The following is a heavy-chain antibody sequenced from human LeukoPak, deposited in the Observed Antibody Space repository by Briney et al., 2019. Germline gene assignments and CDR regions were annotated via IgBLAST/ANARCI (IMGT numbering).Heavy chain of an antibody. Sequence: PSETLSLTCTVSGGSISSSSYYWGWIRQPPGKGLEWIGSIYYSGSTYYNPSLKSRVTISVDTSKTQFSLKLSSVTAADTAVYYCARDHKDDFWSGYMDVWGKGTTVTVSS. CDR1: GGSISSSSYY. J-gene: IGHJ6*03. CDR2: IYYSGST. D-gene: IGHD3-3*01. CDR3: ARDHKDDFWSGYMDV. V-gene: IGHV4-39*07.